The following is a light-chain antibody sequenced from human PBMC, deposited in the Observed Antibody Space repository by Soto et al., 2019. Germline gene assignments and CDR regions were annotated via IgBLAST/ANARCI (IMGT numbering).Light chain of an antibody. V-gene: IGKV1-13*02. J-gene: IGKJ1*01. CDR2: NAD. Sequence: AIQLTQSPSSLSASVGDRDTITCRASQGISSALAWYQQKPGKAPKILIYNADTLESGVPSRFSGSGYGTEFILTISSLQPDDFATYYCQQFSLYWAFGQGTKVDIK. CDR3: QQFSLYWA. CDR1: QGISSA.